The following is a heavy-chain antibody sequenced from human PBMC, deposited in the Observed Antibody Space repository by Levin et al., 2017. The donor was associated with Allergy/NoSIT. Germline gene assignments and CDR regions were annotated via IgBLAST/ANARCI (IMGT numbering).Heavy chain of an antibody. Sequence: GESLKISCAASGFTFSSYGMHWVRQAPGKGLEWVAVISYDGSNKYYADSVKGRFTISRDNSKNTLYLQMNSLRAEDTAVYYCAKDMGQGVMGATHYWAQGTLVTVSS. CDR3: AKDMGQGVMGATHY. CDR2: ISYDGSNK. J-gene: IGHJ4*02. D-gene: IGHD1-26*01. CDR1: GFTFSSYG. V-gene: IGHV3-30*18.